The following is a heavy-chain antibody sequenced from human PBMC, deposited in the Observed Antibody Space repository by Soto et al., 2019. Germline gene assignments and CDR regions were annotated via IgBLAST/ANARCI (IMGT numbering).Heavy chain of an antibody. J-gene: IGHJ5*02. CDR3: ARVGRTDCSGGICYSPGPFGP. D-gene: IGHD2-15*01. V-gene: IGHV4-31*03. Sequence: PSETLSLTCTVSGGSISSGGYYWSWIRQHPGKGLEWIGYIYYSGSTYYNPSLKSRVTISVDTSKNQFSLKLSSVTAADTAVYYCARVGRTDCSGGICYSPGPFGPSGQGTLVTVSS. CDR1: GGSISSGGYY. CDR2: IYYSGST.